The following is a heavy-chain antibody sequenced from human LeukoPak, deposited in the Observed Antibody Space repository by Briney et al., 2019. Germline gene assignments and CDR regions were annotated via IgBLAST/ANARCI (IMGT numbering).Heavy chain of an antibody. Sequence: SETLSLTCTVSGGSISSSSYYWGWIRQPPGKGLEWNGSIYYSGSTYYNPSLKSRVTISVDTSKNQFSLKLSSVTAADTAVYYCASEQGLGSSWYKGMDYWGQGTLVTVSS. CDR3: ASEQGLGSSWYKGMDY. D-gene: IGHD6-13*01. V-gene: IGHV4-39*07. CDR2: IYYSGST. J-gene: IGHJ4*02. CDR1: GGSISSSSYY.